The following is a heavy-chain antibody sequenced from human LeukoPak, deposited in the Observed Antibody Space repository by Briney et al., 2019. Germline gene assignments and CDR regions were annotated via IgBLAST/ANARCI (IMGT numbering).Heavy chain of an antibody. CDR2: IYCTGYI. Sequence: SETLSLTCTVSGGSISSDYWSWIRQPPGKGLEWIGYIYCTGYIYYNPSLKRRVKISLDTSENRFSLKLSSVTAADTAVYYCARHEYTVTSPFDHWGQGTLVTVSS. J-gene: IGHJ4*02. V-gene: IGHV4-59*08. D-gene: IGHD4-17*01. CDR1: GGSISSDY. CDR3: ARHEYTVTSPFDH.